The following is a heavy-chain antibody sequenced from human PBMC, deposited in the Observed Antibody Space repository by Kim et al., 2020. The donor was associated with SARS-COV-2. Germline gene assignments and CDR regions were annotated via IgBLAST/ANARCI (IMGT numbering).Heavy chain of an antibody. CDR1: GFTFSSYA. D-gene: IGHD1-1*01. J-gene: IGHJ4*02. CDR3: ARDFRGVQGY. Sequence: GGSLRLSCAASGFTFSSYAMHWVRQAPGKGLEWVAVISYDGSNKYYADSVKGRFTISRDNSKNTLYLQMNSLRAEDTAVYYCARDFRGVQGYWGQGTLVTVSS. CDR2: ISYDGSNK. V-gene: IGHV3-30-3*01.